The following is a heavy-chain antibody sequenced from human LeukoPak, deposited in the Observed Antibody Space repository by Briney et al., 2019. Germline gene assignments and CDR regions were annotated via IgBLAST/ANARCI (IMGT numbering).Heavy chain of an antibody. CDR2: ISSSSSYI. CDR3: ARKGLGGELGGFDS. Sequence: PGGSLRLSCAASGFTFSSYSMNWVRQAPGKGLEWVSSISSSSSYISYADSVKGRFTISRDNAKNSLYLQMNSLRVEDTALYHCARKGLGGELGGFDSWGQGTLVTVSS. CDR1: GFTFSSYS. V-gene: IGHV3-21*04. D-gene: IGHD1-7*01. J-gene: IGHJ4*02.